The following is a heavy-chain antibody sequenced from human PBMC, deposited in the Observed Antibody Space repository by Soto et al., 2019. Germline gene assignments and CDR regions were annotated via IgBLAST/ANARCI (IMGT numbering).Heavy chain of an antibody. Sequence: GGSLRLSCAVSEFTFTKYWMNWVRQTPGKGLEWVARVQPDGGDKWYADSVKGRFTISRDNAKNSLYLQMNSLRAEDTAFYYCARGTTSGATFFDYWGQGTLVTVSS. CDR3: ARGTTSGATFFDY. J-gene: IGHJ4*02. D-gene: IGHD5-12*01. V-gene: IGHV3-7*03. CDR1: EFTFTKYW. CDR2: VQPDGGDK.